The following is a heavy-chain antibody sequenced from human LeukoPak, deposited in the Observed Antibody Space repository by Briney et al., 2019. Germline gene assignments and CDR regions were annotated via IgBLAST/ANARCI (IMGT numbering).Heavy chain of an antibody. CDR2: IRYDGSNK. D-gene: IGHD6-19*01. V-gene: IGHV3-30*02. J-gene: IGHJ4*02. Sequence: GGSLRLSCAASGFTFSSYGMHWVRQAPGKGLEWVAFIRYDGSNKYYADSVKGRFTISRDNSKNTLYLQMNSLRAEDTAVYYCAKALSIAVAGFDYWGQGTLVTVSS. CDR1: GFTFSSYG. CDR3: AKALSIAVAGFDY.